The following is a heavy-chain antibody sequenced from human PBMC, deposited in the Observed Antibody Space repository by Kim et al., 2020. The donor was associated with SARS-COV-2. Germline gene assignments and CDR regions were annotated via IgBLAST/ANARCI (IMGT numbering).Heavy chain of an antibody. J-gene: IGHJ5*02. V-gene: IGHV3-53*01. CDR2: IHIDGTT. CDR3: RRGHWGDTPS. CDR1: GFIVTNHY. D-gene: IGHD7-27*01. Sequence: GGSLRLSCAASGFIVTNHYLTWVRQAPGKGLEWLSMIHIDGTTYYADSVRGRFTISRDTSENTLYLQMNNLRADDTAIYFCRRGHWGDTPSWGQGTRVTISS.